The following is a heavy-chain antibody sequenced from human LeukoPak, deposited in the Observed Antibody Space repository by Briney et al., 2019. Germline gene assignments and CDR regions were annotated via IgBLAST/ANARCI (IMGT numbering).Heavy chain of an antibody. CDR1: GFTFSSNW. D-gene: IGHD1-26*01. Sequence: GGSLRLSCVASGFTFSSNWMNWVRQAPGKGLEWVATIKEDGSEKYYVDSVKGRFTISRDSAKNSLSLQVNSLRVEDTAVYYCSSGKSVGAMDFWGQGTLVTVSS. CDR2: IKEDGSEK. J-gene: IGHJ4*02. CDR3: SSGKSVGAMDF. V-gene: IGHV3-7*01.